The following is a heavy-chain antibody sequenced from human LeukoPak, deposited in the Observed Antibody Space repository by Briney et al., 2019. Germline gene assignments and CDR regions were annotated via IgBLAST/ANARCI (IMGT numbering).Heavy chain of an antibody. CDR3: ARPYGDYGVDALDI. CDR1: GYSISSGYY. CDR2: IYYIGST. D-gene: IGHD4-17*01. V-gene: IGHV4-38-2*02. Sequence: PSETLSLTCTVSGYSISSGYYWGWIRQPPGKGLEWIGSIYYIGSTYYNPSLKSRVTISVDTSKNQFSLKLSSVTAADTAVYYCARPYGDYGVDALDIWGQGTMVTVSS. J-gene: IGHJ3*02.